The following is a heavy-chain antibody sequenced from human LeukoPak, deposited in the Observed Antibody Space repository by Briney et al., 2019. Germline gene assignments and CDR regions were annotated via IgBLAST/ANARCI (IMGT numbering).Heavy chain of an antibody. CDR2: FDPEDDES. D-gene: IGHD6-19*01. CDR1: GYTLTELS. J-gene: IGHJ4*02. Sequence: ASVKVSCKVSGYTLTELSMHWVRQAPGKGLEWMGGFDPEDDESIYAQKFQGRVTMTEDTSTNTAYLELRSLRSEDTAVYYCTTLTSGITVAGTTDYWGQGTLVTVSS. CDR3: TTLTSGITVAGTTDY. V-gene: IGHV1-24*01.